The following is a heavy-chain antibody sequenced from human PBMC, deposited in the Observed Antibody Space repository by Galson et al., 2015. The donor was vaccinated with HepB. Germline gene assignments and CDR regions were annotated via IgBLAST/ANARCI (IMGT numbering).Heavy chain of an antibody. CDR1: GFTFSSYG. D-gene: IGHD2-2*02. CDR3: AKTIVVVPAAIGVGEAFDI. CDR2: ISYDGSNK. Sequence: SLRLSCAASGFTFSSYGMHWVRQAPGKGLEWVAVISYDGSNKYYADSVKGRFTISRDNSKNTLYLQMNSLRAEDTAVYYCAKTIVVVPAAIGVGEAFDIWGQGTMVTVSS. J-gene: IGHJ3*02. V-gene: IGHV3-30*18.